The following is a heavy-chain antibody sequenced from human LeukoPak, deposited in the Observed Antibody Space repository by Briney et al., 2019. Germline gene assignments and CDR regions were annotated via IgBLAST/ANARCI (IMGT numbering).Heavy chain of an antibody. CDR2: IYHSGST. CDR3: ASSRHRGYFDY. CDR1: GYSISSGYY. J-gene: IGHJ4*02. Sequence: PSETLSLTCTVSGYSISSGYYWGWIRQPPGKGLEWIGSIYHSGSTYYNPSLKSRVTISVDTSKNQFSLKLSSVTAADTAVYYCASSRHRGYFDYWGQGTLVTVSS. D-gene: IGHD1-14*01. V-gene: IGHV4-38-2*02.